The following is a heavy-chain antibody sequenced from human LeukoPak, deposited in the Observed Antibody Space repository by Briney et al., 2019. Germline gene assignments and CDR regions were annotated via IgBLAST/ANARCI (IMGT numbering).Heavy chain of an antibody. V-gene: IGHV3-49*04. CDR3: TRGAVVRHYYYGMDV. CDR1: GFTFGDYA. Sequence: GGSLRLSCTASGFTFGDYAMSWVRQASGKGLEWVGFIRSKAYGGTTEYAASVKGRFTISRDDSKSIAYLQMNSLKTEDTAVYYCTRGAVVRHYYYGMDVWGQGTTVTVSS. D-gene: IGHD2-15*01. CDR2: IRSKAYGGTT. J-gene: IGHJ6*02.